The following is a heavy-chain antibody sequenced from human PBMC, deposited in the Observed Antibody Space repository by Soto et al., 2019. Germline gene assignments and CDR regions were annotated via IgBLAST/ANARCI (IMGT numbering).Heavy chain of an antibody. CDR3: ATWVDYGDYEGFDY. CDR1: GYTFTDYY. D-gene: IGHD4-17*01. Sequence: QVQLLQSGAELKKPGASLKVSCKTSGYTFTDYYIHWVRQAPGQGLEWMGWIDPNSGHTIYAQIFQGWVTMTRDTSSSTAYLELNILKSDDTAVYFCATWVDYGDYEGFDYWGQGTLVTVSS. V-gene: IGHV1-2*04. CDR2: IDPNSGHT. J-gene: IGHJ4*02.